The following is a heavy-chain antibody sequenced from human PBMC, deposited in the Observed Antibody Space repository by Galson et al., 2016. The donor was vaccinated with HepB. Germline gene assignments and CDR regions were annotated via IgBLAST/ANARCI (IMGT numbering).Heavy chain of an antibody. D-gene: IGHD5-24*01. Sequence: QSGAEVKKPGESLKISCKGFGYSFTTYWIGWVRQMPVKGLEWMGIIYPGDSDIKSSPSFQGQVTISADNSISTAYLQWSSLKASDTAIYYCARPGDGYNRGYFDYWGQGTLVTVSS. CDR3: ARPGDGYNRGYFDY. CDR1: GYSFTTYW. V-gene: IGHV5-51*01. J-gene: IGHJ4*02. CDR2: IYPGDSDI.